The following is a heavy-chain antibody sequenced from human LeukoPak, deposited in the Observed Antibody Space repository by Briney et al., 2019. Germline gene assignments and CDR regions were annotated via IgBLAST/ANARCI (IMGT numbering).Heavy chain of an antibody. Sequence: SEPLSLTCSVSGRAISRYYWSWTRQPPGKGLEWIRYIYYSGSTNYIHYLKSRVTISVDTSKNQFSMKLSSVTAADTAVYYCARLSGTYLSFEDWGQGTLVPVSS. J-gene: IGHJ4*02. D-gene: IGHD1-26*01. CDR1: GRAISRYY. CDR3: ARLSGTYLSFED. CDR2: IYYSGST. V-gene: IGHV4-59*01.